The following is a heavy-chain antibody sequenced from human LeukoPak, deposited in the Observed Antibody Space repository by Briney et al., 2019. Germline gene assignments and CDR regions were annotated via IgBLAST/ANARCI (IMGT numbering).Heavy chain of an antibody. Sequence: VSGPALVKPTQTLTLTCTFSGFSLSTCRMCVSWIRQPPGKALEWLARIDWDDDEYYSTSLKTRLTISKDTSKNQVVLTMTNMDPVDTATYYCARGSTSAWYMDYWGQGTLVTVSS. V-gene: IGHV2-70*11. CDR3: ARGSTSAWYMDY. D-gene: IGHD6-19*01. J-gene: IGHJ4*02. CDR1: GFSLSTCRMC. CDR2: IDWDDDE.